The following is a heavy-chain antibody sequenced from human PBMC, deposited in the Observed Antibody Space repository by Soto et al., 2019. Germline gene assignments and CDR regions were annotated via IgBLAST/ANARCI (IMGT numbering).Heavy chain of an antibody. V-gene: IGHV3-53*01. CDR2: IYSGGST. CDR1: GFTVSSNY. Sequence: PGGSLRLSCAASGFTVSSNYMSWVRQAPGKGLEWVSVIYSGGSTYYADSVKGRFTISRDNSKNTLYLQMNSLRAEDTAVYYCASYYYDSSGYGAIDIWGQGTMVTVSS. D-gene: IGHD3-22*01. CDR3: ASYYYDSSGYGAIDI. J-gene: IGHJ3*02.